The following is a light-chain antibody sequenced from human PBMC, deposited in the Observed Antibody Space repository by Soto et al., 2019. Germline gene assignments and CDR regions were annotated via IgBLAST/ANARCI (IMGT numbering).Light chain of an antibody. CDR2: AAS. V-gene: IGKV1-27*01. Sequence: DVQMTQSPPSLSASVGDRVTITCRASHAISNYLAWYQQKPGKVPELLIYAASTLQSGVPSRFSGSGSGTDFTLTISSLQPEDVATYYCQKYDRAPRTFGQGTKVEIK. CDR3: QKYDRAPRT. CDR1: HAISNY. J-gene: IGKJ1*01.